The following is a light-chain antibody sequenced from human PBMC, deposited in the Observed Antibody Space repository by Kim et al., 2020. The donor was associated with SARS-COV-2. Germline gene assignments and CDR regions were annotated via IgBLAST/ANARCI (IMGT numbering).Light chain of an antibody. CDR1: SSDVGGYNY. V-gene: IGLV2-11*01. CDR3: CSYAGSYPWV. Sequence: QSALTQPRSVSGSPGQSVTISCTGTSSDVGGYNYVSWYQQHPGKAPKLMIYDVSKRPSGVPDRFSGSKSGNTASLTISGLQAEDEADYYCCSYAGSYPWVFGGETQLTVL. CDR2: DVS. J-gene: IGLJ3*02.